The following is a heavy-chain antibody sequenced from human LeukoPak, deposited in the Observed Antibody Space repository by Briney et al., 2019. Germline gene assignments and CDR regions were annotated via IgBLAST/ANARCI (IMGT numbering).Heavy chain of an antibody. CDR2: IYTSGST. D-gene: IGHD1-26*01. J-gene: IGHJ3*02. Sequence: KPSETLSLTCTVSGGSISSYYWSWIRQPAGKGLEWIGRIYTSGSTNYNPSLKSRVTMSVDTSKNQFSLKLSSVTAADTAVYYCARSIVGAVWAAFDIWGQGTMVTVSS. V-gene: IGHV4-4*07. CDR1: GGSISSYY. CDR3: ARSIVGAVWAAFDI.